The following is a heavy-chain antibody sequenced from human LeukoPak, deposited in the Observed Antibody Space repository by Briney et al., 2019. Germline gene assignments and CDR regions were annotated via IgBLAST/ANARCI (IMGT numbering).Heavy chain of an antibody. CDR1: GGSITGYH. Sequence: PSETLSLTCTVSGGSITGYHWSWIRQPPGKGLEWIAYIYYTGSTNYNPSLKSRVTISVDTSKNQFSLKLGSVTAADTAVYYCARDTLDYFDYWGQGTLVTVSS. CDR3: ARDTLDYFDY. J-gene: IGHJ4*02. V-gene: IGHV4-59*01. CDR2: IYYTGST.